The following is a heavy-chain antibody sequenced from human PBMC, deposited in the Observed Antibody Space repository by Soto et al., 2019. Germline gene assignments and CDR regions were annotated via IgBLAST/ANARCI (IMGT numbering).Heavy chain of an antibody. CDR2: ISGSGSGP. CDR1: GFTFSNYD. J-gene: IGHJ4*02. Sequence: GGSLRLSCAASGFTFSNYDMGWVRQAPGKGLELVSFISGSGSGPYYADSVKGLFTISRDNAENTLYLQMNSLRVEDTAVYYCAKLQSWRALDCWGQGTLVTVSS. CDR3: AKLQSWRALDC. D-gene: IGHD6-13*01. V-gene: IGHV3-23*01.